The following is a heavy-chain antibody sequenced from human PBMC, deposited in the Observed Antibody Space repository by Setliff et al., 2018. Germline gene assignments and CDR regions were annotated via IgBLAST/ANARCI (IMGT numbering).Heavy chain of an antibody. Sequence: PSETLSLTCTVSGGSISSYYWSWIRQPAGKGLEWIGHIYIGGSANYNPSLKSRVTMSIDTSKNQFSLKLNSATAADMAVYCCAREQWLDPPGYYYMDVWAKGTTVTVSS. J-gene: IGHJ6*03. CDR3: AREQWLDPPGYYYMDV. CDR1: GGSISSYY. D-gene: IGHD6-19*01. CDR2: IYIGGSA. V-gene: IGHV4-4*07.